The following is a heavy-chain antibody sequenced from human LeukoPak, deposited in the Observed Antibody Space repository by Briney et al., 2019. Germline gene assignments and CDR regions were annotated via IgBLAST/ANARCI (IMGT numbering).Heavy chain of an antibody. V-gene: IGHV4-39*01. CDR1: GGSISSSSYY. J-gene: IGHJ4*02. CDR3: ARRLVSGWYDHFDY. D-gene: IGHD6-19*01. CDR2: IYYSGST. Sequence: SETLSLTCTVSGGSISSSSYYWGWIRQPPGKGLEWIGGIYYSGSTYYNPSLKSRVTISVDTSKNQFSLKLSSVTAADTAVYYCARRLVSGWYDHFDYWGQGTLVTVSS.